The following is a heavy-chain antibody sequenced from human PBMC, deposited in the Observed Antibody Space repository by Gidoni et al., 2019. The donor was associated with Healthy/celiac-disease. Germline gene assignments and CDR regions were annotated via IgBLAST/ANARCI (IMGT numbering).Heavy chain of an antibody. V-gene: IGHV3-23*01. D-gene: IGHD2-2*01. J-gene: IGHJ5*02. CDR1: GFTFRSYA. CDR3: AKVPSLYCSSTSCYEGS. CDR2: ISGSVGST. Sequence: EVQLLESGGGLVQPGGSLRLSCAASGFTFRSYAMSWVRQAPGKGLEWVSAISGSVGSTYYADSVKGRFTISRDNSKNTLYLQMNSLRAEDTAVYYCAKVPSLYCSSTSCYEGSWGQGTLVTVSS.